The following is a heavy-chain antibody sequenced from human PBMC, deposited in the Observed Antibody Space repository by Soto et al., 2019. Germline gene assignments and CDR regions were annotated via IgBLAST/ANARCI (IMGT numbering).Heavy chain of an antibody. J-gene: IGHJ4*02. D-gene: IGHD1-26*01. CDR1: GYSFTNYW. V-gene: IGHV5-51*01. CDR3: ASTKWELPSHFDY. Sequence: PGESLKISCKASGYSFTNYWIGWVRQMPGKGLEWMGVTYLGDSDTRYSPSFQGQVIISADKSIRAAYLQWRSLKASDTAMYYCASTKWELPSHFDYWGQGTLVTVSS. CDR2: TYLGDSDT.